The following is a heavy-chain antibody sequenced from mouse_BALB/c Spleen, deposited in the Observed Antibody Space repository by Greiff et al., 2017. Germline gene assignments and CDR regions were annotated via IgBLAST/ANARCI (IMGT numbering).Heavy chain of an antibody. CDR2: INPSNGGT. CDR1: GYTFTSYY. J-gene: IGHJ4*01. V-gene: IGHV1S81*02. CDR3: TRRDY. Sequence: QVQLKESGAELVKPGASVKLSCKASGYTFTSYYMYWVKQRPGQGLEWIGEINPSNGGTNFNEKFKSKATLTVDKSSSTAYMQLSSLTSEDSAVYYCTRRDYWGQGTSVTVSS.